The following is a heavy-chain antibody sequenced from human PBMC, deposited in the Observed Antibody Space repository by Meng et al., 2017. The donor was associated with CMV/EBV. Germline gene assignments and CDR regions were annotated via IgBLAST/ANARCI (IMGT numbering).Heavy chain of an antibody. J-gene: IGHJ4*02. CDR2: NSAYNGNT. CDR3: ATDILTHFDY. Sequence: QVPLGQFGTAVTKPEAPVKDSGKASGYTVTSYGISWVRQAPVQGLEWMGWNSAYNGNTNYAQKLQGRVTMTTDTSTSTAYMELRSLRSDDSAVYYCATDILTHFDYWGQRTLVTVSS. V-gene: IGHV1-18*01. CDR1: GYTVTSYG. D-gene: IGHD3-9*01.